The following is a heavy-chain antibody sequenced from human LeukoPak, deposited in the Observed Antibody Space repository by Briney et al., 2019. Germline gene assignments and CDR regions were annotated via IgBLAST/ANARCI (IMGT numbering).Heavy chain of an antibody. J-gene: IGHJ4*02. CDR3: ARTYYYASSGSTFTD. V-gene: IGHV3-13*01. Sequence: PGGSLRLSCAGSGFIFSSHNMCWVRQVAGKRLEWGSAIGTPGDTYYADSVKGRFIISRDNAKNSLYLQMNSLRAEDTAVYYCARTYYYASSGSTFTDWGQGTLVTVSS. D-gene: IGHD3-22*01. CDR2: IGTPGDT. CDR1: GFIFSSHN.